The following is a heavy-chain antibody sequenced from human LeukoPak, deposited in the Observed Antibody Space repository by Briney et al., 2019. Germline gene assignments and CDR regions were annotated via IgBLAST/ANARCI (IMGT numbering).Heavy chain of an antibody. Sequence: GESLKISCKGSGYSFTSYWIGWVRQMPGKGLEWMGIIYPGDSDTRYSPSFQGQVTISADKSISTAYLQWSSLKASDTAMYYCARHVYSGSRNHRAFDIWGQGTMVTASS. V-gene: IGHV5-51*01. CDR2: IYPGDSDT. D-gene: IGHD1-26*01. CDR3: ARHVYSGSRNHRAFDI. CDR1: GYSFTSYW. J-gene: IGHJ3*02.